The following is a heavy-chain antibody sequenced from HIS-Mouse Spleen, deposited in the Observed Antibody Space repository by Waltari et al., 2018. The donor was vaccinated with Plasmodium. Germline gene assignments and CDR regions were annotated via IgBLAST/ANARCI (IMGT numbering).Heavy chain of an antibody. V-gene: IGHV4-38-2*02. CDR1: AYSISSGYS. CDR2: IYHSGST. CDR3: ARSLGIASSYWYFDL. J-gene: IGHJ2*01. D-gene: IGHD2-15*01. Sequence: QVQLQESGPGLVKPSETLSLTCTVSAYSISSGYSWGWIRQPPGKGLEWIGSIYHSGSTYYNPSLKSRVTISVDTSKNQFSLKLSSVTAADTAVYYCARSLGIASSYWYFDLWGRGTLVTVSS.